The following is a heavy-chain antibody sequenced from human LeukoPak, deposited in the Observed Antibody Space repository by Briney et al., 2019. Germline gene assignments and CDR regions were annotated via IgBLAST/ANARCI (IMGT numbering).Heavy chain of an antibody. V-gene: IGHV4-59*10. Sequence: PSETLSLTCAVYGGSFSSYYWSWIRQPAGKGLEWIGRIYTSGSTNYNPSLKSRVTMSVDTSKNQFSLKLSSVTAADTAVYYCARLNHGYSYGGGIDYWGQGTLVTVSS. CDR2: IYTSGST. J-gene: IGHJ4*02. D-gene: IGHD5-18*01. CDR3: ARLNHGYSYGGGIDY. CDR1: GGSFSSYY.